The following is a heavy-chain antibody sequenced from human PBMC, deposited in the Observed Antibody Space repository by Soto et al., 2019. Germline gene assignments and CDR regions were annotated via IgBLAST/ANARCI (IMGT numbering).Heavy chain of an antibody. Sequence: GESLKISCAASGFTFSSYWMSWVRQAPGKGLEWVANIKQDGSEKYYVDSVKGRFTISRDNAKNSLYLQMNSLRAEDTAVYYCARHYYGSGSYYDYWGQGTLVTVSS. CDR2: IKQDGSEK. D-gene: IGHD3-10*01. V-gene: IGHV3-7*01. CDR1: GFTFSSYW. CDR3: ARHYYGSGSYYDY. J-gene: IGHJ4*02.